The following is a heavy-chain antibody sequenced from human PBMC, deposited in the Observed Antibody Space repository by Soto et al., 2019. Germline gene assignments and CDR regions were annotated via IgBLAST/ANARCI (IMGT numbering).Heavy chain of an antibody. J-gene: IGHJ4*02. CDR2: ISYDGTNE. V-gene: IGHV3-30*18. D-gene: IGHD3-10*01. CDR3: AKGVVREPAYFDY. CDR1: GFTFSAFA. Sequence: GGSLRLACTVSGFTFSAFAMYWVRQAPGKGLEWVALISYDGTNEDYAESVRGRFTISRDNSKNTLYLDMNSLSAEDSAVYFCAKGVVREPAYFDYWGQGTLVTVSS.